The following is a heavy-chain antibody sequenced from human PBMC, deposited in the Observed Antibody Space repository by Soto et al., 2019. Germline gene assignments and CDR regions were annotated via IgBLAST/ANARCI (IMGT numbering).Heavy chain of an antibody. J-gene: IGHJ4*02. V-gene: IGHV3-30-3*01. CDR2: ISFDGSTK. Sequence: QVQLVESGGGVVQPGRSLTIFCTASGFTFKHNAMHWIRQAPAKGLEWVADISFDGSTKNYADSVKGRFTISRDNSKNTLSLQMRAMKGEDTSTYYCAREVIAESGPNFYDFWGQGTLVAVPS. CDR1: GFTFKHNA. CDR3: AREVIAESGPNFYDF. D-gene: IGHD6-13*01.